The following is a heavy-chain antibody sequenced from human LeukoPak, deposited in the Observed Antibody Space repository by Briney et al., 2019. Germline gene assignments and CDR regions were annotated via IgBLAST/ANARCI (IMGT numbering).Heavy chain of an antibody. Sequence: SETLSLTCAVSGFPISSDYYWDWIRQPPGKGPEWIGTISHSGSTYYYPSLKSRLTISIDTSKNQFSLKLSSLTAADTADYFCAREPAGRGAMDYWGQGNLVTVSA. CDR2: ISHSGST. CDR3: AREPAGRGAMDY. D-gene: IGHD2-2*01. CDR1: GFPISSDYY. J-gene: IGHJ4*02. V-gene: IGHV4-38-2*01.